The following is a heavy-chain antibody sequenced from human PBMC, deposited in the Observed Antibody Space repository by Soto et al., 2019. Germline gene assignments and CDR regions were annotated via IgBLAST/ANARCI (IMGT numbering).Heavy chain of an antibody. J-gene: IGHJ6*02. V-gene: IGHV3-30*03. CDR1: GFIFSSYG. Sequence: SGGSLRLSCEASGFIFSSYGMHWVRQAPGKGLEWVALITYDGSNADYADSVKGRFTISRDDSENTLYLQMNSLRSEDTALYYCARDRGYQLRLDYGMDVWGQGTTVTVSS. CDR2: ITYDGSNA. CDR3: ARDRGYQLRLDYGMDV. D-gene: IGHD2-2*01.